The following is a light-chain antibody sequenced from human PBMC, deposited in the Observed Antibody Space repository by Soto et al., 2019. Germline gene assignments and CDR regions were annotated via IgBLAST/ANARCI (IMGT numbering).Light chain of an antibody. CDR1: SSNIGAGYD. Sequence: QSVLTQPPSVSGAPGQRVTLSCTGSSSNIGAGYDVHWYQQLPGTAPKLFIYGNSNRPSGVPDRFSGSKSGTSASLAITGLQAEDEADYYCQSYDSSLSGVVFGGGTQLTVL. V-gene: IGLV1-40*01. CDR2: GNS. CDR3: QSYDSSLSGVV. J-gene: IGLJ3*02.